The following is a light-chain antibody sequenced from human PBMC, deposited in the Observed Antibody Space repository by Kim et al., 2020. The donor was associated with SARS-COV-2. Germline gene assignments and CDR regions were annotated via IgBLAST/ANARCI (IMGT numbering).Light chain of an antibody. J-gene: IGLJ2*01. CDR2: YDS. V-gene: IGLV3-21*04. CDR3: QVWDSSSDHHVV. CDR1: NIGSKS. Sequence: PGQTARITCGGNNIGSKSVHWYQQKPGQAPVLVIYYDSDRPSGIPERFSGSNSGNTATLTISRVEAGDEADYYCQVWDSSSDHHVVFGGGTKLTVL.